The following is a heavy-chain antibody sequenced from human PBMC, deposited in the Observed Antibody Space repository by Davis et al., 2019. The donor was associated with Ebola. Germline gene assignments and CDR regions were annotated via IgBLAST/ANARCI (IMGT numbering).Heavy chain of an antibody. CDR2: LGTSADT. CDR3: AREGNGDYDPFYYYYGMDV. D-gene: IGHD4-17*01. V-gene: IGHV3-23*01. J-gene: IGHJ6*04. Sequence: GESLKISCAASGFIFSSYVMSWVRQAPGKGLEWVSTLGTSADTYYADSVKGRFTISRDNSKNTLYLQMNSLRAEDTAVYYCAREGNGDYDPFYYYYGMDVWGKGTTVTVSS. CDR1: GFIFSSYV.